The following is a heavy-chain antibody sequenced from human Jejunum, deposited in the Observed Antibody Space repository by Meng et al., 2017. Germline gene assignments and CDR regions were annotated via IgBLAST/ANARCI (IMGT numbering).Heavy chain of an antibody. D-gene: IGHD3-3*01. CDR2: IYWNDDK. J-gene: IGHJ6*02. CDR3: VHTSKDHAFWRGSYKKVYYSGMDA. Sequence: SGPTLVKPTQTLTLTCTFSGFSLTTSAVGVGWIRQPPGKALEWRAAIYWNDDKRYSPSLNSRLTITKDTSKNQVVLAMTNMDPVDTATYYCVHTSKDHAFWRGSYKKVYYSGMDAWGQGTTVTVSS. CDR1: GFSLTTSAVG. V-gene: IGHV2-5*01.